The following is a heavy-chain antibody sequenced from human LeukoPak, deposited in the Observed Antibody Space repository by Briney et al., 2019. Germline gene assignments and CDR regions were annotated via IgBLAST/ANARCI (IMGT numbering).Heavy chain of an antibody. CDR1: VGSFSGYY. CDR3: ARAAPYSGYGLGYYFDY. D-gene: IGHD5-12*01. V-gene: IGHV4-34*01. Sequence: SETLSLTCAVYVGSFSGYYWTWIRQPPGKGLEWIGEINHSGSTNYNPSLMSRVTISVDTSKNQFSLKLSSVTARDTAVYYCARAAPYSGYGLGYYFDYWGQGTLVTVSS. J-gene: IGHJ4*02. CDR2: INHSGST.